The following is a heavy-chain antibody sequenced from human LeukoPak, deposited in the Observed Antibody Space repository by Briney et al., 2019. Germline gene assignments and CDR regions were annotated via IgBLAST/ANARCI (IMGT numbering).Heavy chain of an antibody. CDR2: IYYSGST. CDR1: GGSISSGNYY. D-gene: IGHD2-2*01. Sequence: PSETLSLTCTVSGGSISSGNYYWSWIRQHPGKGLEWIGYIYYSGSTYYNPSLKSRVTISVDTSKNQFSLKLSSVTAADTAVYYCAREVPAADKSWFDPWGQGTLVTVSS. J-gene: IGHJ5*02. V-gene: IGHV4-31*03. CDR3: AREVPAADKSWFDP.